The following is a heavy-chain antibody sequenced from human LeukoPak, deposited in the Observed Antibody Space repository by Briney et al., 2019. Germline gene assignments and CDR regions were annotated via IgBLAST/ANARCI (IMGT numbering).Heavy chain of an antibody. CDR2: ISSSSSYI. J-gene: IGHJ4*02. Sequence: GGSLRLSCAASGFTFSSYSMNWVRQAPGKGLEWVSSISSSSSYIYYADSVKGRFTISRDNAKNSLYLRMNSLRAEDTAVYYCAREGEQQLELLIDYWGQGALVTVSS. D-gene: IGHD6-13*01. CDR1: GFTFSSYS. V-gene: IGHV3-21*01. CDR3: AREGEQQLELLIDY.